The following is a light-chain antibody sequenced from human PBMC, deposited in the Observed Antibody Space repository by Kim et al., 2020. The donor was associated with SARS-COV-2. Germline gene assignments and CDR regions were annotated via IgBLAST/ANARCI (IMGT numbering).Light chain of an antibody. CDR1: SSNIGNNY. V-gene: IGLV1-51*01. Sequence: QSVLTQPPSVSAAPGQKVTISCSGSSSNIGNNYVSWYQQLPGTAPKLLMYDNNKRPSGIPDRFSGSKSGTSATLGITGLQTGDEADYYCGTWDSSLSGLVFGGGTQLTVL. J-gene: IGLJ3*02. CDR2: DNN. CDR3: GTWDSSLSGLV.